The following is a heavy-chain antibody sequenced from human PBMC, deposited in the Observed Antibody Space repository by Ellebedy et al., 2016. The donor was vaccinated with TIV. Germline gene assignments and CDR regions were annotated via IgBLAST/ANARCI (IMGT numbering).Heavy chain of an antibody. J-gene: IGHJ5*02. CDR1: GYTFTGYY. CDR3: ARDLRSIAARRGPRWFDP. V-gene: IGHV1-2*04. CDR2: INPNSGGT. Sequence: AASVKVSCKASGYTFTGYYMHWVRQAPGQGLEWMGWINPNSGGTNYAQKFQGWVTMTRDTSISTAYMELSRLRSDDTAVYYCARDLRSIAARRGPRWFDPWGQGTLVTVSS. D-gene: IGHD6-6*01.